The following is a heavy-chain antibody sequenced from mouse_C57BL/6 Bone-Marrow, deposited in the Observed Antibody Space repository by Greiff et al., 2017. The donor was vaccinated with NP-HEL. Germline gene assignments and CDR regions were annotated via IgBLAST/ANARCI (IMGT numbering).Heavy chain of an antibody. Sequence: EVQLQQSGPELVKPGASVKISCKASGYTFTDYYMNWVKQSHGKSLEWIGDINPNNGGTSYNQKFKGKATLTVDKSSSTAYMELRSLTSEDSAVYYCARGLWGDAMDYWGQGTSVTVSS. CDR3: ARGLWGDAMDY. J-gene: IGHJ4*01. CDR2: INPNNGGT. CDR1: GYTFTDYY. D-gene: IGHD1-1*02. V-gene: IGHV1-26*01.